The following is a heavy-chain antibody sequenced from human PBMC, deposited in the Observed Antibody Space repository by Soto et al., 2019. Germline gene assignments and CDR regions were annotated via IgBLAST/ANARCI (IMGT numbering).Heavy chain of an antibody. CDR2: ISGSGGST. J-gene: IGHJ6*02. D-gene: IGHD3-3*01. V-gene: IGHV3-23*01. Sequence: HPGGSLRLSCAASGFTFSSYAMSWVRQAPGKGLEWVSAISGSGGSTYYADSVKGRFTISRDNSKNTLYLQMNSLRAEDTAVYYCAKGGTIFGVVRGEYGMDVWGQGTTVTVSS. CDR1: GFTFSSYA. CDR3: AKGGTIFGVVRGEYGMDV.